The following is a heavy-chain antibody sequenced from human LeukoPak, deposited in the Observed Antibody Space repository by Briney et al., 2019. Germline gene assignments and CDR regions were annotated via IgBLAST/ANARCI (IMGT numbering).Heavy chain of an antibody. Sequence: GGSLRLSCAASGFTFSSYGMHWVRQAPGKGLEWVAVISYDGSNKYYADSVKGRFTISRDTSKNTLYLRMNSLRAEDTAVYYCAKTRGYSYGYLYFDYWGQGTLVTVSS. J-gene: IGHJ4*02. V-gene: IGHV3-30*18. CDR2: ISYDGSNK. CDR3: AKTRGYSYGYLYFDY. CDR1: GFTFSSYG. D-gene: IGHD5-18*01.